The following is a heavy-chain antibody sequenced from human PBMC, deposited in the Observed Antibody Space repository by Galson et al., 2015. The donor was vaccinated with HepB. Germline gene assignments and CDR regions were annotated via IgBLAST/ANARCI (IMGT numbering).Heavy chain of an antibody. CDR2: INPNTGGT. V-gene: IGHV1-2*02. CDR1: GHTFTDYY. Sequence: SVKVSCKASGHTFTDYYMQWVRQAPGQGLEWMGWINPNTGGTDYARRFQGRVTMTTDTSIGTAYMELSRLRSDDTAVYYCAQRGYCSSNDCHYAGYYYYYMDVWGKGTTVTVSS. D-gene: IGHD2-2*01. J-gene: IGHJ6*03. CDR3: AQRGYCSSNDCHYAGYYYYYMDV.